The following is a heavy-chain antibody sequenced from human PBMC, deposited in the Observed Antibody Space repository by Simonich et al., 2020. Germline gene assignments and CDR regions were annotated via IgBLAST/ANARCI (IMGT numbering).Heavy chain of an antibody. CDR2: INTNSGGK. J-gene: IGHJ3*02. Sequence: QVQLVQSGAEVKKPGASVKVSCKASGYTFTGYYMHWVRQAPGQGLGWMGWINTNSGGKNYAQKFQGRVTMTRDTSISTAYMELSRLRSDDTAVYYCARVRFEAFDIWGQGTMVTVSS. V-gene: IGHV1-2*02. CDR3: ARVRFEAFDI. CDR1: GYTFTGYY.